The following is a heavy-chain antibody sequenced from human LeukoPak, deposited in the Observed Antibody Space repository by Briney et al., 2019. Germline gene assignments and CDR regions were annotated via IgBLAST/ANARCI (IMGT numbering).Heavy chain of an antibody. V-gene: IGHV4-34*01. Sequence: SETLSLTCAVYGGSFSGYYWSWIRQPPGKGLEWSGEINHSGSTNYNPSLKSRVTISVDPSKNQFSLKLSSVTAADTALYYCARDLPDSSSSYYYYYHYAMDVWGQGTTLTVSS. CDR3: ARDLPDSSSSYYYYYHYAMDV. J-gene: IGHJ6*02. CDR2: INHSGST. D-gene: IGHD6-6*01. CDR1: GGSFSGYY.